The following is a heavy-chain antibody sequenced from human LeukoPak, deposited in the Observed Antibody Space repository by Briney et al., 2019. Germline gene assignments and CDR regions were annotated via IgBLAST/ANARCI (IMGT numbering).Heavy chain of an antibody. CDR1: GASISLYY. J-gene: IGHJ2*01. CDR3: ARVLGSSGYAGDWRFDL. D-gene: IGHD3-22*01. V-gene: IGHV4-4*07. CDR2: VHATGTT. Sequence: SDTLSLTCSVSGASISLYYWSWIRQSAGKRPEWIGRVHATGTTNYNPSLKSRVTLSVDTFKRQLSLKLKSVTAADTAVYYCARVLGSSGYAGDWRFDLWGRGTLVTVSS.